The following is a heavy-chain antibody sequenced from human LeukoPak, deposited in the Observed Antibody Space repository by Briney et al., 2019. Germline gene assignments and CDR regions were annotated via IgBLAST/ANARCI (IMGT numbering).Heavy chain of an antibody. CDR1: GFNFRTYW. Sequence: PGGSLRLSCEASGFNFRTYWMTWVRQTPGEGLEWVANIDPAGSDTYYVDTVKGRFSVSRDNANNFLYLQMNSLRAEDTAVYYCGTFVYEAAVGPWGQGTLVTVSS. CDR3: GTFVYEAAVGP. D-gene: IGHD2-8*01. J-gene: IGHJ5*02. V-gene: IGHV3-7*01. CDR2: IDPAGSDT.